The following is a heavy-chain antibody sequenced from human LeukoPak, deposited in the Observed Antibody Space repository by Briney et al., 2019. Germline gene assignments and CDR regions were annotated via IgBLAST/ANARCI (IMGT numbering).Heavy chain of an antibody. CDR2: INAGNGNT. Sequence: GASVKVSCKASGYTFTSYAMHWVRQAPGQRLEWMGWINAGNGNTKYSQKFQGRVTITRDTSASTAYMELSSLRSEDTAVYYCARDPHYLYSSSWYYFDYWGQGTLVTVSS. J-gene: IGHJ4*02. CDR3: ARDPHYLYSSSWYYFDY. V-gene: IGHV1-3*01. CDR1: GYTFTSYA. D-gene: IGHD6-13*01.